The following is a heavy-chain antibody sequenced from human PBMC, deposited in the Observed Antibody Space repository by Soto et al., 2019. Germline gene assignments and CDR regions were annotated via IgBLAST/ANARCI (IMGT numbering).Heavy chain of an antibody. J-gene: IGHJ4*02. CDR3: ARIPPTPSQYLRDDYFAS. Sequence: ASVKVSCKASGYTFTSYGISWVLQAPGQGLEWMGWISAYNGNTNYAQKLQGRVTMTTDTSTRTAYMELGSLESDDTAVYYCARIPPTPSQYLRDDYFASWGQGPLVTVSS. CDR2: ISAYNGNT. D-gene: IGHD2-2*01. V-gene: IGHV1-18*01. CDR1: GYTFTSYG.